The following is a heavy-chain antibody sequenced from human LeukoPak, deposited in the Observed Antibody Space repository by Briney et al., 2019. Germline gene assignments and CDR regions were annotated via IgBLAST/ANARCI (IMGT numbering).Heavy chain of an antibody. V-gene: IGHV4-30-2*01. Sequence: SETLSLTCAVSGGSISSGGYSWSWIRQPPGKGLEWIGYIYHSGSTYYNPSLKSRVTISVDRSKYQFSLKLSSVTAADTAVYYCARVDNWNLYAFDIWGQGTMVTVSS. CDR2: IYHSGST. CDR3: ARVDNWNLYAFDI. J-gene: IGHJ3*02. D-gene: IGHD1-7*01. CDR1: GGSISSGGYS.